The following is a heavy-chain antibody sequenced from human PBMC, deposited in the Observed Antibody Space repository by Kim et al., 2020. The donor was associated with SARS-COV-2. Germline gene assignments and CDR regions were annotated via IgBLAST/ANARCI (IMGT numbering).Heavy chain of an antibody. J-gene: IGHJ6*03. D-gene: IGHD3-22*01. CDR3: SAVDLYYDTGYY. CDR1: GYTFTYCY. CDR2: IYSGGNT. V-gene: IGHV3-66*01. Sequence: GGSLRLSCAASGYTFTYCYMGWVRQAPGKGLEWVSFIYSGGNTIYADYVMGRLITFCDHTKNTPLYLQMSRLSEDKAAYYYSAVDLYYDTGYY.